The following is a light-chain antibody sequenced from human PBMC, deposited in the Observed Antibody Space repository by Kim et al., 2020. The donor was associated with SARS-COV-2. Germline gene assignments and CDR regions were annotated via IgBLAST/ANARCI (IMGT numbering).Light chain of an antibody. J-gene: IGLJ3*02. CDR2: YDS. CDR1: NIGSNS. V-gene: IGLV3-21*04. Sequence: VAPGKTASITCGVNNIGSNSVHWYRQKPGQAPVLVIYYDSDRPSGIPERFSGSNSGNTATLTISRVEAGDEADYYCQVWDSSSDQVFGGGTKLTVL. CDR3: QVWDSSSDQV.